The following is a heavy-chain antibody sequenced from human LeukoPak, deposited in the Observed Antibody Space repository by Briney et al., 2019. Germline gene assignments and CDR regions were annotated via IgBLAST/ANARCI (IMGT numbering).Heavy chain of an antibody. CDR2: INHGGST. J-gene: IGHJ6*03. CDR3: ARDAYNWTQSVRPDYCYSMDV. Sequence: ETSETLSLTCAVYGGSFSYYYWAWSPQSPGRGLEWIGEINHGGSTNSNPSLKSRVTISEGTSTKPISLKMSSVTAADTAVYYCARDAYNWTQSVRPDYCYSMDVCGKGTTVPISS. D-gene: IGHD1-1*01. CDR1: GGSFSYYY. V-gene: IGHV4-34*01.